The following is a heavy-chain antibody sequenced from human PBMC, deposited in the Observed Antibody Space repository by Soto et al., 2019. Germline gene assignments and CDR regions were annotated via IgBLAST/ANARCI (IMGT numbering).Heavy chain of an antibody. Sequence: SETLSLTCTVSGGSISSYDLSWIRQPPGKGLEWIGYIYYSGSTNYNPSLKSRVTISVDTSKNQFSLKLSSVTAADTAVYYCARHLLWFGELSGWFDPWGQGTLVTVSS. CDR1: GGSISSYD. CDR2: IYYSGST. D-gene: IGHD3-10*01. V-gene: IGHV4-59*08. J-gene: IGHJ5*02. CDR3: ARHLLWFGELSGWFDP.